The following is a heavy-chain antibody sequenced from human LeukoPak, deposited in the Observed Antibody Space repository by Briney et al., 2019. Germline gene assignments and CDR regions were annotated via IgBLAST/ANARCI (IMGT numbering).Heavy chain of an antibody. D-gene: IGHD1-26*01. CDR1: GFTFSSYG. V-gene: IGHV3-30*03. CDR2: ISYDGSNK. J-gene: IGHJ4*02. CDR3: VREEGY. Sequence: LTGGSLRLSCAASGFTFSSYGMHWVRQAPGKGLEWVAVISYDGSNKYYADSVKGRFTISRDNSKNTLYLQMNSLRAEDTAVYYCVREEGYWGQGTLVTVSS.